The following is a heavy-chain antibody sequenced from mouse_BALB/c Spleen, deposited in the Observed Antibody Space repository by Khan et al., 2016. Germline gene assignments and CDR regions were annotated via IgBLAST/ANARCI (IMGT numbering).Heavy chain of an antibody. D-gene: IGHD2-10*01. CDR1: GFSLTNYG. CDR2: IWSAGST. Sequence: QVRLQQSGPGLVAPSQSLSITCTISGFSLTNYGIHWVRQPPGKGLEWLVVIWSAGSTTYNSALKSRLTISKDNSKSQVFLKMNSLQTDDTAVYFCARQPYYHYNIMDYWGQGTSVTVSS. V-gene: IGHV2-6-1*01. J-gene: IGHJ4*01. CDR3: ARQPYYHYNIMDY.